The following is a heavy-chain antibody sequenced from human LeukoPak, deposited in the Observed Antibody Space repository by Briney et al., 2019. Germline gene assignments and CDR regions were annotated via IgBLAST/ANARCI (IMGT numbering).Heavy chain of an antibody. CDR1: GFTFSGYG. CDR2: IWYDGSNK. J-gene: IGHJ4*02. CDR3: AKERSITGDFDY. Sequence: GGSLRLSCAASGFTFSGYGMHWVRQAPGKGLEWVAVIWYDGSNKYYADSVKGRFTISRDNSKNTLYLQMNSLRAEDTAVYYCAKERSITGDFDYWGQGTLVTVPS. V-gene: IGHV3-33*06. D-gene: IGHD1-20*01.